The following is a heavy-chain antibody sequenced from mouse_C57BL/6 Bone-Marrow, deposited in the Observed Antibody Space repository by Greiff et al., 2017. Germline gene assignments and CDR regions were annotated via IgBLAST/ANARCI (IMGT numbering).Heavy chain of an antibody. CDR3: RITTVVADFDC. CDR1: GYAFSSSW. J-gene: IGHJ2*01. V-gene: IGHV1-82*01. D-gene: IGHD1-1*01. CDR2: IYPGDGDT. Sequence: QVQLQQSGPELVKPGASVKISCKASGYAFSSSWMNWVKQRPGKGLEWIGRIYPGDGDTNYNGKFKGKATLTADKSSSTAYMQLSSLTSEDSAVYFCRITTVVADFDCWGQGTTLTVSS.